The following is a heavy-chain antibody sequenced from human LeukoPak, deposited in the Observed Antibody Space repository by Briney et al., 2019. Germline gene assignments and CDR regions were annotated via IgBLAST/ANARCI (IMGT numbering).Heavy chain of an antibody. J-gene: IGHJ4*02. V-gene: IGHV3-74*01. Sequence: QPGGSLRLSCAASGFTFSSYWMHWVRQAPGKGLVWVSRINRDGSSTSYADSVKGRFTISRDNAKNTLYLQMNSLRAEDTAVYYCARARAVLRYFDSHLDYWGQGTLVTVSS. CDR3: ARARAVLRYFDSHLDY. CDR1: GFTFSSYW. CDR2: INRDGSST. D-gene: IGHD3-9*01.